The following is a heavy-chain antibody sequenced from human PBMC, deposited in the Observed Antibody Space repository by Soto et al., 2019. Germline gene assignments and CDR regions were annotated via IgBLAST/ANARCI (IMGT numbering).Heavy chain of an antibody. CDR3: ARHREQLVRIAFDP. CDR1: GGSFSGYI. D-gene: IGHD6-6*01. J-gene: IGHJ5*02. Sequence: LSLTCAVSGGSFSGYIWTWIRQTPGKGLQWIGQINRSGSSIYNPSLKNRVTISTMSNNKFSLELSSVTAADTAVYYCARHREQLVRIAFDPWGQGTLVTVSS. V-gene: IGHV4-34*01. CDR2: INRSGSS.